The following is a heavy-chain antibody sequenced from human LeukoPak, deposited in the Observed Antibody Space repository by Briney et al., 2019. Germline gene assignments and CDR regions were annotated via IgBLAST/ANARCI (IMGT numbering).Heavy chain of an antibody. CDR2: ISSSSYI. D-gene: IGHD7-27*01. CDR1: GFTFSSYS. V-gene: IGHV3-21*01. CDR3: AISRLGRPNWFDP. Sequence: GGSLRLSCAASGFTFSSYSMNWVRQAPGKGLEWVSSISSSSYIYYADSMKGRFTISRDNAKNSLYLQMNSLRAEDTAVYYCAISRLGRPNWFDPWGQGTLVTVSS. J-gene: IGHJ5*02.